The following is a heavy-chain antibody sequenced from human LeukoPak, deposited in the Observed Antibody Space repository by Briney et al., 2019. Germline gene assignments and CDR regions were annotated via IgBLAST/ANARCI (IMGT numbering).Heavy chain of an antibody. D-gene: IGHD2-2*02. CDR3: ASGPWYQLLYLRLHYYMDV. J-gene: IGHJ6*03. V-gene: IGHV1-69*05. CDR2: IIPIFGTA. CDR1: GGTFSSYA. Sequence: ASVKVSCKASGGTFSSYAISWVRQAPGQGLGWMGGIIPIFGTANYAQKFQGRATITTDESTSTAYMELSSLRSEDTAVYYCASGPWYQLLYLRLHYYMDVWGKGTTVTVSS.